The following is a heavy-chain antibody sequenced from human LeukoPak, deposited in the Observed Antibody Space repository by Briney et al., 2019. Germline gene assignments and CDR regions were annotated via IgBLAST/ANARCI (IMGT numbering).Heavy chain of an antibody. Sequence: VTSVKVSCKASGYTFTSYAMHWVRQAPGQRLEWMGWINAGNGNTKYSQKFQGRVTITRDTSASTAYMELSSLRSEDTAVYYCASQYYYDSSGYYENYYYYGMDVWGQGTTVTVSS. CDR3: ASQYYYDSSGYYENYYYYGMDV. J-gene: IGHJ6*02. V-gene: IGHV1-3*01. CDR2: INAGNGNT. D-gene: IGHD3-22*01. CDR1: GYTFTSYA.